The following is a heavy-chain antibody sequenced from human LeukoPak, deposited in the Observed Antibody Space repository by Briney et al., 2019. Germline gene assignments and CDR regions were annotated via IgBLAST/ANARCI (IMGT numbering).Heavy chain of an antibody. CDR1: GGSISSSSYY. CDR3: ARELSKGYSSSWYKGWFDP. Sequence: SETLSLTCTVSGGSISSSSYYWGWIRQPPGKGLEWIGSIYYSGSTYYNPSLKSRVTISVDTSKNQFSLKLSSVTAANTAVYYCARELSKGYSSSWYKGWFDPWGQGTLVTVSS. J-gene: IGHJ5*02. D-gene: IGHD6-13*01. CDR2: IYYSGST. V-gene: IGHV4-39*07.